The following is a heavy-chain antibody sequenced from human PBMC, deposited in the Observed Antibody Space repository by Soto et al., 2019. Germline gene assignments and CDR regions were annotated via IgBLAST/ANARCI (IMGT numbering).Heavy chain of an antibody. D-gene: IGHD2-21*02. CDR2: IRSKENNYAT. CDR1: GFTCSGSA. V-gene: IGHV3-73*01. CDR3: ARPDSGAYCGGDCYVYSWFDP. Sequence: GGSLRLSCTAAGFTCSGSAVHWVRQPSGKGLEWVGRIRSKENNYATLYAASVKGRFIISRDDSKNTAYLQMNSLTAEDTAVYYCARPDSGAYCGGDCYVYSWFDPWGQGTLVTLSS. J-gene: IGHJ5*02.